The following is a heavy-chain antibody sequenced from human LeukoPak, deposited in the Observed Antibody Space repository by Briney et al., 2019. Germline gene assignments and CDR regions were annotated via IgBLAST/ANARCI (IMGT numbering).Heavy chain of an antibody. CDR2: INPNNGGT. J-gene: IGHJ5*02. Sequence: ASVKVCCKASGYSFTGYYIHWVRQAPGQGLEWMGWINPNNGGTNFAQKFQGRVTMTRDTSISTAYMELSRLRSDDTAIYYCAKDQNTGYANNWFDPWGQGTLVTVSS. CDR3: AKDQNTGYANNWFDP. V-gene: IGHV1-2*02. CDR1: GYSFTGYY. D-gene: IGHD5-12*01.